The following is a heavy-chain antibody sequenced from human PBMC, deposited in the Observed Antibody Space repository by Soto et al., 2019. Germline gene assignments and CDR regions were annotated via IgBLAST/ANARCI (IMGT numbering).Heavy chain of an antibody. V-gene: IGHV3-74*01. CDR1: GFTFSSYW. J-gene: IGHJ4*02. Sequence: PGGSLRLSCAASGFTFSSYWMHWVRQAPGKGLVWVSRINSDGSSTSYADSVKGRFTISRDNAKNTLYLQMNSLRAEDTAVYYCAKSNFGSGSYYNPAPFFDYWGQGTLVTVSS. CDR2: INSDGSST. CDR3: AKSNFGSGSYYNPAPFFDY. D-gene: IGHD3-10*01.